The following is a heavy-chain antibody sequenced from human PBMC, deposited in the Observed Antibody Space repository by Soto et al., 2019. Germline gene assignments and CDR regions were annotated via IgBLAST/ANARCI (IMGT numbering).Heavy chain of an antibody. V-gene: IGHV4-31*03. CDR3: ARQEYGDYVFLDY. D-gene: IGHD4-17*01. CDR2: IYYTGST. Sequence: SGALSLTCTVSGVSISNDVYYWTWIRQYPGKGLEWVGYIYYTGSTYYNPSLTSRVMMSVDTSKNQFSLKLSSVTAADTAVYYCARQEYGDYVFLDYWGQGTPVTVPS. CDR1: GVSISNDVYY. J-gene: IGHJ4*02.